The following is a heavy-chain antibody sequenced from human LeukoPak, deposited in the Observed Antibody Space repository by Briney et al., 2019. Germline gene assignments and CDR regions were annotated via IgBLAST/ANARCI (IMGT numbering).Heavy chain of an antibody. Sequence: PSETLSLTCAVSGGSVSSDYWSWIRQPPGKGLEWIGYIYYSGSTNYNPSLKGRVTISVDTSKNQFSLKLSSVTAADTAVYYCARVTRYYDSSGFDYWGQGTLVTVSS. CDR2: IYYSGST. V-gene: IGHV4-59*02. J-gene: IGHJ4*02. D-gene: IGHD3-22*01. CDR1: GGSVSSDY. CDR3: ARVTRYYDSSGFDY.